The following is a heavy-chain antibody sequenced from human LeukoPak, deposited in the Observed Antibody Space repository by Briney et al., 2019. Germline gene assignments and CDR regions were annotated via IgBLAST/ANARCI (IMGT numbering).Heavy chain of an antibody. J-gene: IGHJ6*03. V-gene: IGHV4-39*01. CDR2: IYYSGSI. CDR3: ATLGTPHSYYYYYMDV. Sequence: PSETLSLTCTVSGGSISSSSYYWGWIRQPPGKGLEWIGSIYYSGSIYYNPSLKSRVTISVDTSKNQFSLKLSSVTAADTAVYYCATLGTPHSYYYYYMDVWGKGTTVTVSS. CDR1: GGSISSSSYY. D-gene: IGHD1-1*01.